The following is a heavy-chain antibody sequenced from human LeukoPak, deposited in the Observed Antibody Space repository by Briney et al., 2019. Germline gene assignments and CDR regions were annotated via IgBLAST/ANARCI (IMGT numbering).Heavy chain of an antibody. J-gene: IGHJ4*02. D-gene: IGHD6-13*01. V-gene: IGHV3-21*01. Sequence: GGSLRLSCAASGFTFSSYSMKWVRQAPGKGLEWVSSISSSSSYIYYADSVKGRFTISRDNAKNSLYLQMNSLRAEDTAAYYCARDGTAAEDYWGQGTLVTVSS. CDR3: ARDGTAAEDY. CDR1: GFTFSSYS. CDR2: ISSSSSYI.